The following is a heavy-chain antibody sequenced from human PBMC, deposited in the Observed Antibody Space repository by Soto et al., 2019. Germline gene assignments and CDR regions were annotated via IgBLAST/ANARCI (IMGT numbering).Heavy chain of an antibody. CDR1: GFTFSSYA. D-gene: IGHD3-22*01. CDR3: ASLRVSENYYDSSGPIN. J-gene: IGHJ4*02. V-gene: IGHV3-30-3*01. Sequence: GGSLRLSCAASGFTFSSYAMHWVRQAPGKGLEWVAVISYDGSNKYYADSVKGRFTISRDNSKNTLYLQMNSLRAEDTAVYYCASLRVSENYYDSSGPINWGQGTLVTVSS. CDR2: ISYDGSNK.